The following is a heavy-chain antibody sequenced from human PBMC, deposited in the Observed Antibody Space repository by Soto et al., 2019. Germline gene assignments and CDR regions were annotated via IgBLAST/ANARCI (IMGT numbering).Heavy chain of an antibody. D-gene: IGHD3-10*01. J-gene: IGHJ3*02. V-gene: IGHV1-18*01. Sequence: ASVKVSCKASGYTFTSYGISWVRQAPGQGLEWMGWISAYNGNTNYAQKLQGRVTMTTDTSTSTAYMELRSLRSDDTAVYYCASPAAKYYYGSGPDAFDIWGQGTMVTVSS. CDR1: GYTFTSYG. CDR2: ISAYNGNT. CDR3: ASPAAKYYYGSGPDAFDI.